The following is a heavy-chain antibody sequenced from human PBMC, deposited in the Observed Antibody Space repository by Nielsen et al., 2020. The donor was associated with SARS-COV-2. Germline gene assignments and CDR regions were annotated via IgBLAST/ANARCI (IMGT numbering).Heavy chain of an antibody. Sequence: GGSLRLSCAASGFTFSSYGMHWVRQAPGKGLEWVAVISYDGSNKYYADSVKGRFTISRDNSKNTLYLQMNSLRAEDTAVYYCAKDLDEYQLLLRYYGMDVWGQGTTVTVS. J-gene: IGHJ6*02. CDR3: AKDLDEYQLLLRYYGMDV. CDR1: GFTFSSYG. V-gene: IGHV3-30*18. CDR2: ISYDGSNK. D-gene: IGHD2-2*01.